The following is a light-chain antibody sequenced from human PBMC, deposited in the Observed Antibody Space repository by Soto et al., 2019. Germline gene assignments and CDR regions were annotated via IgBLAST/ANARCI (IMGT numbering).Light chain of an antibody. V-gene: IGKV3-11*01. J-gene: IGKJ4*01. CDR2: DAS. CDR1: QSVSSY. Sequence: LSQYPATLSLSPGERATLTCKASQSVSSYLAWYQQKPGQAPRLLVYDASNRATGIPARFSGSGSGTDFTLTISSLEPEDFAVYYCQQRSNWPPTFGGGTKVDI. CDR3: QQRSNWPPT.